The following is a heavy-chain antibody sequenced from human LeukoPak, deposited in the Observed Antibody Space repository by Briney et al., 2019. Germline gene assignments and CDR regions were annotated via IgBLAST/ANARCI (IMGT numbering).Heavy chain of an antibody. V-gene: IGHV3-7*01. D-gene: IGHD3-9*01. Sequence: GGSLRLSCAASGFTLSGYWMTWVRQAPGKGLEWVANIKQDGSEKYYVDSVEGRCTISRDNAKNSLSLQLNSLRVEDTAVYYCARALRSFDWSAGNDYWGQGTLVTVSS. CDR1: GFTLSGYW. CDR2: IKQDGSEK. CDR3: ARALRSFDWSAGNDY. J-gene: IGHJ4*02.